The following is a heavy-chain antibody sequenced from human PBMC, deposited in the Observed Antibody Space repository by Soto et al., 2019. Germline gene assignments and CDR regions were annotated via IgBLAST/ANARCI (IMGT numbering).Heavy chain of an antibody. D-gene: IGHD4-4*01. J-gene: IGHJ5*02. Sequence: QEHLVQSGAEVKKPGSSVKVSCRASGGIGSNYAISWVRQAPGQGLEWMGGIVPKFGTSNYAQRFKGRVTISVDKSTNSVYMELSSLRSQDTAIYYCAREMASGNSRTWFDPWGQGTLLTVSS. CDR3: AREMASGNSRTWFDP. V-gene: IGHV1-69*06. CDR2: IVPKFGTS. CDR1: GGIGSNYA.